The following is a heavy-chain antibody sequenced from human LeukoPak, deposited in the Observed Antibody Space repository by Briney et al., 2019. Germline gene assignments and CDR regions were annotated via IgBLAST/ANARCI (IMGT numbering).Heavy chain of an antibody. CDR3: AKEKIVALTPEY. CDR2: ISASGTQT. CDR1: GFTFRSYA. J-gene: IGHJ4*02. Sequence: GGSLRLSCTASGFTFRSYAMSWVRQTPEKGLEWVSSISASGTQTYYADSVKGRFTVSRDNSQNTVYLKMNSLRAEDTALYYCAKEKIVALTPEYWGQGTLVTVSS. V-gene: IGHV3-23*01. D-gene: IGHD5-12*01.